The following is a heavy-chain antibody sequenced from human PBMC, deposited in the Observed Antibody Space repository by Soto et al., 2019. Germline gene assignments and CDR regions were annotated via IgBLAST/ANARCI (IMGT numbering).Heavy chain of an antibody. V-gene: IGHV4-59*08. CDR3: ARGHYDFWSGYFATIDY. Sequence: SETLSLTCTVSGGSITNYYWSWIRQPPGKGLEWIGYIHYSGSTKYNPSLKSRVTISADTSKNQFSLKLSSVTAADTAVYYCARGHYDFWSGYFATIDYWGQGTLVTVSS. CDR2: IHYSGST. D-gene: IGHD3-3*01. J-gene: IGHJ4*02. CDR1: GGSITNYY.